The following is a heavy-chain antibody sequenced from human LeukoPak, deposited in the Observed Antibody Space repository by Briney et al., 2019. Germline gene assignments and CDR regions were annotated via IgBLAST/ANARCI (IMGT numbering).Heavy chain of an antibody. V-gene: IGHV1-18*01. CDR3: ARDVNYAFDY. J-gene: IGHJ4*02. CDR2: IRANTRNT. D-gene: IGHD3-16*01. Sequence: ISWVRQAAGQGLEWMAWIRANTRNTNYAPTFQDTVTLTTDTSTSTAYMELRSLRSDDTAVYYRARDVNYAFDYWGQGTLVTVSS.